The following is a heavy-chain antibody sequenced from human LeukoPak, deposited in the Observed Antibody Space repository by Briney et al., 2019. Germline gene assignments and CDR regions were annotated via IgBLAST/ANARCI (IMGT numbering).Heavy chain of an antibody. J-gene: IGHJ4*02. CDR2: IYYSGST. Sequence: TSETLSLTCTVSGGSISSGTYYWSWIRQPPGKGLEWIGYIYYSGSTNYNPSLKSRVTISVDTSKNQFSLKLSSVTAADTAVYYCARAYSSSSLWLRLRRFDYWGQGTLVTVSS. CDR3: ARAYSSSSLWLRLRRFDY. V-gene: IGHV4-61*01. D-gene: IGHD6-6*01. CDR1: GGSISSGTYY.